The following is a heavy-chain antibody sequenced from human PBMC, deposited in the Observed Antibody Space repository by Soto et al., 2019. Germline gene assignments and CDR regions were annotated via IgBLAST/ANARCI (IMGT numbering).Heavy chain of an antibody. CDR2: INHSGST. D-gene: IGHD2-15*01. CDR3: ARGGRDCSGGSCYTGSSVDY. J-gene: IGHJ4*02. V-gene: IGHV4-34*01. CDR1: GGSFSGYY. Sequence: QVQLQQWGAGLLKPSETLSLTCAVYGGSFSGYYWSWIRQPPGKGLEWIGEINHSGSTNYNPSLNRRVTISVDTSKNQFSLKLSSVTAADTAVYYCARGGRDCSGGSCYTGSSVDYWGQGTLVTVSS.